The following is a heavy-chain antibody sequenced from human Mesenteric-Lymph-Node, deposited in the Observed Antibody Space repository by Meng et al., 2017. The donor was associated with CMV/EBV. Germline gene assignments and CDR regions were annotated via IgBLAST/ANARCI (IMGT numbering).Heavy chain of an antibody. J-gene: IGHJ4*02. V-gene: IGHV3-53*05. D-gene: IGHD6-13*01. CDR3: ARDPGYISLAVTTPDY. Sequence: GGSLRLSCAASGFIVSTNYMSWVRQAPGKGLEWVSVIYSGDITYYADSVKGRFTSSRDNSKNTLFLQMNSLRTEDTAMYYCARDPGYISLAVTTPDYWGQGTLVTVSS. CDR2: IYSGDIT. CDR1: GFIVSTNY.